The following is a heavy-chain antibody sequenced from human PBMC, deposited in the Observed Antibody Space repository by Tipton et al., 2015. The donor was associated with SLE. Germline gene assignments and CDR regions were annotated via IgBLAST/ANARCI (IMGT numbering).Heavy chain of an antibody. CDR1: GGSFSGYY. CDR2: SHQSGTT. CDR3: ARDKWGEYTASTGYFWSFDP. D-gene: IGHD3-9*01. J-gene: IGHJ5*02. V-gene: IGHV4-34*01. Sequence: TLSLTCAVYGGSFSGYYWSWIRQPPGKGLEWIGESHQSGTTNYHPSFKSRVTISVDTSKNQFSLRLSSVTAADTAGYFCARDKWGEYTASTGYFWSFDPWGQGIPVTVSS.